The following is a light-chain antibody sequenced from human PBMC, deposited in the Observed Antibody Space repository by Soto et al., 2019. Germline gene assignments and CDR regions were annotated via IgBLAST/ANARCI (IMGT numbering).Light chain of an antibody. V-gene: IGKV3-15*01. Sequence: EIVLTKAPGPLSLPSGARAPLSCRASQSVVGTYLAWYQQTAGQAPRLIVYGALTRATGIPARFSGSVAGTEYTPTISSLQSQDFAVYYGQQYNKWPRWTFSQGTKGDIK. CDR2: GAL. CDR3: QQYNKWPRWT. CDR1: QSVVGTY. J-gene: IGKJ1*01.